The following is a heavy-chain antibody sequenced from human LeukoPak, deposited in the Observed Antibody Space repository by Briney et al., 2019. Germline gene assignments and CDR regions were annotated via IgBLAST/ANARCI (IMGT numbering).Heavy chain of an antibody. CDR1: GYTFTSHD. D-gene: IGHD5-12*01. CDR2: MNPNSGNT. V-gene: IGHV1-8*01. CDR3: ARMDRGYDNIRINWFDP. J-gene: IGHJ5*02. Sequence: GASVKVSCKASGYTFTSHDINWVRQATGQGLEWMGWMNPNSGNTGYAQKFQGRVTMTRDTSISTAYMELSSLTSEVTAMYYCARMDRGYDNIRINWFDPWGQGTLVTVSS.